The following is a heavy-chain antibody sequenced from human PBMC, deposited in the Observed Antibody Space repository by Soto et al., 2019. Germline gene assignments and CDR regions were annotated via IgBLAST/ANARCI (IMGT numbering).Heavy chain of an antibody. CDR3: ATHSVEMATTVDY. V-gene: IGHV1-46*01. Sequence: ASVKVSCKASGYTLTSYYMHWVRQAPGQGLEWMGIINPSGGSTSYAQKFQGRVTMTRDTSTSTVYMELSSLRSEDTAVYYCATHSVEMATTVDYWGQGTLVTVSS. J-gene: IGHJ4*02. D-gene: IGHD1-1*01. CDR1: GYTLTSYY. CDR2: INPSGGST.